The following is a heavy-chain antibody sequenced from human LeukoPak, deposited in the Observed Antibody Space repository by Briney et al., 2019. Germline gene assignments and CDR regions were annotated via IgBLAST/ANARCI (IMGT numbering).Heavy chain of an antibody. D-gene: IGHD3-22*01. Sequence: SETLSLTCAVYGGSFSGYYWSWLRQPPGKGLEWIGYIYYSGSTYYNPSLKSRVTISVDTSKNQFSLKLSSVTAADTAVYYCASDYDTHGAFDIWGQGTMVTVSS. CDR3: ASDYDTHGAFDI. CDR1: GGSFSGYY. V-gene: IGHV4-34*09. CDR2: IYYSGST. J-gene: IGHJ3*02.